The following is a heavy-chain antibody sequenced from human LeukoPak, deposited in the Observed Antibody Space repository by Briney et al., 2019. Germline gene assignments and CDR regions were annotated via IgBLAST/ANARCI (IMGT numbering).Heavy chain of an antibody. D-gene: IGHD2-21*02. Sequence: SETLSLTCSVSGGSISSLYWSWIRQPPGKGLEWIGYIYYTGSTNYNPSLKSRVTMFVDMSKNQFSLRLSSVTAADTAVYYCARQGYDSDYYGFDPWGQGTLVTVSS. J-gene: IGHJ5*02. CDR1: GGSISSLY. V-gene: IGHV4-59*08. CDR3: ARQGYDSDYYGFDP. CDR2: IYYTGST.